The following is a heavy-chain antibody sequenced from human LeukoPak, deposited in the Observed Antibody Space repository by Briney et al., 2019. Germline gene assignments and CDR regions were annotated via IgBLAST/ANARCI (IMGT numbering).Heavy chain of an antibody. CDR3: ARDGGGYDRGYYFDY. CDR1: GGSISSSSYY. CDR2: IYYSGST. V-gene: IGHV4-39*07. J-gene: IGHJ4*02. Sequence: PSETLSLTCTVSGGSISSSSYYWGWIRQPPGKGLEWIGSIYYSGSTYYNPSLKSRVTISVDTSKNQFSLKLSSVTAADTAVYYCARDGGGYDRGYYFDYWGQGTLVTVSS. D-gene: IGHD5-12*01.